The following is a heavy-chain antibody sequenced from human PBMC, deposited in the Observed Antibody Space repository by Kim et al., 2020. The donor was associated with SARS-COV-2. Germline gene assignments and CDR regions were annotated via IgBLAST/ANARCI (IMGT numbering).Heavy chain of an antibody. V-gene: IGHV4-30-4*01. D-gene: IGHD2-2*01. CDR1: SGSISSGDYY. CDR2: IYYSGST. Sequence: SETLSLTCTVSSGSISSGDYYWSWIRQPPGKGLEWIGYIYYSGSTYYNPSLKSRVTISVDTSKNQFSLKLSSVTAADTAVYYCARFRQSVVPAAMYFDYWGQGTLVTVSS. CDR3: ARFRQSVVPAAMYFDY. J-gene: IGHJ4*01.